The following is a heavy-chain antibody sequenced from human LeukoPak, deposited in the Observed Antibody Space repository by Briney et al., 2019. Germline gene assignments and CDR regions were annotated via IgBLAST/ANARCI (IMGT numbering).Heavy chain of an antibody. J-gene: IGHJ4*02. CDR1: GGSFSGYY. CDR2: INHSGST. D-gene: IGHD3-9*01. V-gene: IGHV4-34*01. Sequence: PSETLSLTCAVYGGSFSGYYWSWIRQPPGKGLEWIGEINHSGSTNYNPSLKSRVTISVDTSKNQFSLKLSSVTAADTAVYYRATGYDILTNADYFDYWGQGTLVTVSS. CDR3: ATGYDILTNADYFDY.